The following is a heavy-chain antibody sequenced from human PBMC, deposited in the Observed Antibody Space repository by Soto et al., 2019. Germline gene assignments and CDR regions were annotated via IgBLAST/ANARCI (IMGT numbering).Heavy chain of an antibody. J-gene: IGHJ5*02. CDR2: IYYSGST. CDR3: ARVGNDYLTCFDP. V-gene: IGHV4-59*01. D-gene: IGHD4-17*01. CDR1: GGSISSYY. Sequence: SETLSLTCTVSGGSISSYYWSWIRQPPGKGLEWIGYIYYSGSTNYNPSLKSRVTMSVDTSKNQFSLKLSSVTAADTAVYYCARVGNDYLTCFDPWGQGTLVTVSS.